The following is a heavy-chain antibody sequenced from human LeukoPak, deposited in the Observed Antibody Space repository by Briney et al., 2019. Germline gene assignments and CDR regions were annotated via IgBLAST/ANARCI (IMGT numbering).Heavy chain of an antibody. Sequence: ASVKVSCKASGYTFTSYDINWVRQATGQGLEWMGLMNPNSGNTGYAQKFQGRVTMTRNTSISTAYMELSSLRSEDTAVYYCARGGSIWRFWAIASSTTGTTGSDAFDIWGQGTMVTVSS. CDR2: MNPNSGNT. CDR3: ARGGSIWRFWAIASSTTGTTGSDAFDI. CDR1: GYTFTSYD. V-gene: IGHV1-8*01. D-gene: IGHD1-1*01. J-gene: IGHJ3*02.